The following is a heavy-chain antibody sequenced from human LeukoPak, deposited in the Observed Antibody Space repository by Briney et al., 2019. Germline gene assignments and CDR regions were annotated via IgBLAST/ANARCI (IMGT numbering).Heavy chain of an antibody. Sequence: PSETLSLTCTVSGGSISSYYWSWIRQPPGKGLEWIGYIYYSGSTDYNPSLKSRVTISVDTSKNQFSLKLSSVTAADTAVYYCARGGPYYDILTGSAPYYYYYMDVWGKGTTVTISS. V-gene: IGHV4-59*01. CDR1: GGSISSYY. CDR2: IYYSGST. CDR3: ARGGPYYDILTGSAPYYYYYMDV. D-gene: IGHD3-9*01. J-gene: IGHJ6*03.